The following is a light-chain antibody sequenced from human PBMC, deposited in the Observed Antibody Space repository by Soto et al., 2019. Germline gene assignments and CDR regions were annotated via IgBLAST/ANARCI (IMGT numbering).Light chain of an antibody. Sequence: DIVMTQSPDSLAVSLGERATINCKSSQILLYSFNSENYLAWYQQRPGQSPRLLISWASTRESGVPDRFSGSGSGTEFTLNISSLQAEDVAVYYCQKYWTSPFTFGPGTKVDIK. CDR3: QKYWTSPFT. J-gene: IGKJ3*01. CDR2: WAS. CDR1: QILLYSFNSENY. V-gene: IGKV4-1*01.